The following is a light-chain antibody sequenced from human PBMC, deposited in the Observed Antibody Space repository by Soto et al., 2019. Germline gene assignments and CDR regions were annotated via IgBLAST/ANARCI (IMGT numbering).Light chain of an antibody. CDR3: QQRSNWPPIT. Sequence: EIVLTQSPATLSLSPGERATLSCRASQSVSSYLAWYQQKPGQAPRLLIYDASNRATGIPARFSSSGSGTNFTLTISSLEPEDFAVYYCQQRSNWPPITFGQGKRLEIK. V-gene: IGKV3-11*01. CDR2: DAS. CDR1: QSVSSY. J-gene: IGKJ5*01.